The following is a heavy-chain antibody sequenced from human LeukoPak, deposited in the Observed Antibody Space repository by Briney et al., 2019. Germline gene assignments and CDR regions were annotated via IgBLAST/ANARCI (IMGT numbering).Heavy chain of an antibody. D-gene: IGHD3-22*01. CDR3: VREEDYDTISFQH. Sequence: PGGSLRLSCAASGFTFNSYAMSWVRQAPGKGLVWVSRTSTDGSSTSYADSVKGRFTISRDNAKNTLYLRMTSLRAEDTAVYYCVREEDYDTISFQHWGQGTLVTVSS. CDR1: GFTFNSYA. V-gene: IGHV3-74*01. J-gene: IGHJ1*01. CDR2: TSTDGSST.